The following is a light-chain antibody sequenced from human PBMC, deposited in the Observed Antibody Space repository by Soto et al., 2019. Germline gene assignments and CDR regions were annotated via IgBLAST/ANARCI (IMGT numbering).Light chain of an antibody. CDR1: QSISSY. V-gene: IGKV1-39*01. CDR3: QQSYSTPG. Sequence: DIQMTQSPSSLSASVGDRVTITCRASQSISSYLNWYQQKPGKAPKLLIYAASSLQSGVPSRFSGSGSGTDFPLTISSLQPEDFATYYCQQSYSTPGFGRGTKVDIX. J-gene: IGKJ3*01. CDR2: AAS.